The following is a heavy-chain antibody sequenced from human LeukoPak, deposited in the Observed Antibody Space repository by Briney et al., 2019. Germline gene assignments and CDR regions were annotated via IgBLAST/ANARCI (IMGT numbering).Heavy chain of an antibody. V-gene: IGHV1-69*13. D-gene: IGHD5-18*01. CDR1: GGTFSSYA. Sequence: ASVKVSCKASGGTFSSYAISWVRQAPGQGLEWMGGIIPIFGTANYAQKFQGRVTITADESTSTAYMELSSLRSEDTAVYYCARNRGWAGYTYGFYYWGQGTLVTVSS. J-gene: IGHJ4*02. CDR2: IIPIFGTA. CDR3: ARNRGWAGYTYGFYY.